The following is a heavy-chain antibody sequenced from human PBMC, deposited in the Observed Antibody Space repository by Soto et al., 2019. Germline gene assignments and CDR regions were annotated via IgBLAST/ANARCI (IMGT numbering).Heavy chain of an antibody. Sequence: QVQLVESGGGVVQPGRSLRLSCAASGFTFSNYDMHWVRQAPGKGLEWVAVISYDGSNKYYEDSVKGRLTISRDNYKNTLYLQTNSLRDEDSAVYYCAKGELITPIVFEYWGQGTLVTVSS. CDR2: ISYDGSNK. V-gene: IGHV3-30*18. J-gene: IGHJ4*02. D-gene: IGHD1-26*01. CDR1: GFTFSNYD. CDR3: AKGELITPIVFEY.